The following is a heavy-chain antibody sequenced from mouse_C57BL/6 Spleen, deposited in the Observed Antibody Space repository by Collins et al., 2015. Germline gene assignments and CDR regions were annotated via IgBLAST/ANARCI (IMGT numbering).Heavy chain of an antibody. CDR1: GFSFNTYA. J-gene: IGHJ1*03. V-gene: IGHV10-1*01. CDR3: VRGSSGYWYFDV. Sequence: EVQLVESGGGLVQPKGSLKLSCAASGFSFNTYAMNWVRQAPGKGLEWVARIRSKSNNYATYYADSVKDRFTISRDDSESMLYLQMNNLKTEDTAMYYCVRGSSGYWYFDVWGTGTTVTVSS. D-gene: IGHD3-2*02. CDR2: IRSKSNNYAT.